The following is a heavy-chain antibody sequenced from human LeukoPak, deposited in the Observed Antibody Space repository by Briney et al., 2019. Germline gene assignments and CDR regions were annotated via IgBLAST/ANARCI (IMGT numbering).Heavy chain of an antibody. V-gene: IGHV1-2*02. CDR3: ARVGHNWNYVDVPDY. D-gene: IGHD1-7*01. Sequence: GASVKVSCKASGYTFTGYYMHWVRQAPGQGLEWMGWINPNSGGTNYAQKFQGRVTMTRDTSISTAYMELSRLRSDDTAVYYCARVGHNWNYVDVPDYWGQGTLVTVSS. J-gene: IGHJ4*02. CDR1: GYTFTGYY. CDR2: INPNSGGT.